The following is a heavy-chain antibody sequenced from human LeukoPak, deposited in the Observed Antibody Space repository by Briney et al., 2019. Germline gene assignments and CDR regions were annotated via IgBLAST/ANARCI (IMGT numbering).Heavy chain of an antibody. CDR2: ISYDGSNK. V-gene: IGHV3-30-3*01. J-gene: IGHJ6*02. Sequence: GRSLRLSCAASGFTFSSYAMHWVRQAPGKGLEWVAVISYDGSNKYYADSVKGRFTISRDNSKNTLYLQMNSLRAEDTAVYYCARANWFGEFIYYYYYGMDVWGQGTTVTVSS. D-gene: IGHD3-10*01. CDR1: GFTFSSYA. CDR3: ARANWFGEFIYYYYYGMDV.